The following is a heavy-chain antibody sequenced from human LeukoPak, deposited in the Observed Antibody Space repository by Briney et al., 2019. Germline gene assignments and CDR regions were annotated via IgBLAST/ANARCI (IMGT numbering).Heavy chain of an antibody. CDR1: GGSFSGYY. CDR2: INHSGST. Sequence: PSETLSLTCAVYGGSFSGYYWSWIRQPPGKGLEWIGEINHSGSTNYNPSLKSRVTISVDTSKNQFSLKLSSVTAADTAVYYCARKVRAHFDYWGQGTLVTVSS. J-gene: IGHJ4*02. V-gene: IGHV4-34*01. CDR3: ARKVRAHFDY.